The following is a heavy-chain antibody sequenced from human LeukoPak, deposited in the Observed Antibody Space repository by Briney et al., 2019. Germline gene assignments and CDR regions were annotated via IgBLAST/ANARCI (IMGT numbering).Heavy chain of an antibody. CDR1: GFTFSSYS. Sequence: GGSLRLSCAASGFTFSSYSMNWVRQAPGKGLEWVSSISSSGSYIYYADSVKGRFTISRDNAKNSLYLQMNSLRAEDTAVYYCARDSEQWLPVDDAFDIWGQGTMVTVSS. V-gene: IGHV3-21*01. CDR3: ARDSEQWLPVDDAFDI. J-gene: IGHJ3*02. D-gene: IGHD6-19*01. CDR2: ISSSGSYI.